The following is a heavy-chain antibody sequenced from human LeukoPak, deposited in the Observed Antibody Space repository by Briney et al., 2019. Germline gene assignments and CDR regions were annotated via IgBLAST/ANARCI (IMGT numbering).Heavy chain of an antibody. D-gene: IGHD6-13*01. Sequence: GGSLRLSCAASGFTFSSYEMNWVRQAPGKGLEWVSYISSSGSTIYYADSVKGRFTISRDNAKNSLYLQMNSLRAEDTAVYYCARNGILGIAAAVDVWGKGTTVTVSS. CDR1: GFTFSSYE. V-gene: IGHV3-48*03. CDR2: ISSSGSTI. CDR3: ARNGILGIAAAVDV. J-gene: IGHJ6*04.